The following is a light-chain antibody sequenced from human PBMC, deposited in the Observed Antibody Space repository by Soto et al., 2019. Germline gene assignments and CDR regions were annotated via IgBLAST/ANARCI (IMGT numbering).Light chain of an antibody. CDR1: SSNIGSNY. CDR2: KDN. CDR3: ATWDGSLSDDVV. J-gene: IGLJ2*01. V-gene: IGLV1-47*01. Sequence: QPVLTQPPSTSGTPGQTVTISCSGSSSNIGSNYVSWYQQLPGTAPKLLIYKDNQRPSGVPDRFSGSKSGTSASLAISGLRSEDEADYYCATWDGSLSDDVVFGGGTKVTVL.